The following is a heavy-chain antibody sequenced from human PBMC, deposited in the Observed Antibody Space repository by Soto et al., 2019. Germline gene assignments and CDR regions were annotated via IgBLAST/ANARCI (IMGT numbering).Heavy chain of an antibody. Sequence: QVQLQESGPGLVRPSETLSLTCSVSGSSFTGDYWSWIRQPAGKGLEWIGRVFGNGAGTPIYNSSLKNRVTMSVDSSTKQFSLKLKSVTAADTAVYFCARDLPPYDRRRQSAGSFEDWGQGILVTVSS. J-gene: IGHJ4*02. D-gene: IGHD3-22*01. CDR1: GSSFTGDY. V-gene: IGHV4-4*07. CDR3: ARDLPPYDRRRQSAGSFED. CDR2: VFGNGAGTP.